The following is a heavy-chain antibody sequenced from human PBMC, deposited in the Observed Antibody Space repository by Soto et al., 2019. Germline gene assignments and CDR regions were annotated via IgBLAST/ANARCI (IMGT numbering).Heavy chain of an antibody. Sequence: EVQLVESGGGLVQPGGSLRLSCAVSGFPIYTYWMHWVRQVPGEGPVWVSRINPDGRITNYADSVKGRFTISRDNAKNTLYLQMNSLRAEDTAVYYCGRPLDGYGDYPLDYWGQGTLVTVSS. D-gene: IGHD4-17*01. CDR2: INPDGRIT. J-gene: IGHJ4*02. CDR3: GRPLDGYGDYPLDY. CDR1: GFPIYTYW. V-gene: IGHV3-74*01.